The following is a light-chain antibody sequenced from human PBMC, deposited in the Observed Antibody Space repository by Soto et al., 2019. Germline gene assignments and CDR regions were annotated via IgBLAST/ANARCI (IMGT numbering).Light chain of an antibody. V-gene: IGKV3-11*01. CDR3: QQRTTWPLT. J-gene: IGKJ4*01. Sequence: EIVLTQSPATLSLSPGERATLSCRASQSVSSYLAWYQQKPGQAPRLLIYDASSRATGIPARFTGSGSGTDFTLTSTSLEPGDFAVYYCQQRTTWPLTFGGGTKVEIK. CDR2: DAS. CDR1: QSVSSY.